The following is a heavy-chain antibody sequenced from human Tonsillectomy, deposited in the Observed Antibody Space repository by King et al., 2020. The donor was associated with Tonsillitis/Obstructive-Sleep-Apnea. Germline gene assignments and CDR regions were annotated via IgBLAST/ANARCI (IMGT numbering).Heavy chain of an antibody. Sequence: QLVQSGAEVKKPGASVKVCCKASGHTFTSYSLHWVRQAPGPRLEWMGCINAGNGNARYSQNFQGRVTITRDTSASTTYMELSSLRSEDTALFYCALGGGDYTPLDYWGQGTLVTVSS. CDR3: ALGGGDYTPLDY. V-gene: IGHV1-3*01. CDR2: INAGNGNA. J-gene: IGHJ4*02. CDR1: GHTFTSYS. D-gene: IGHD4-17*01.